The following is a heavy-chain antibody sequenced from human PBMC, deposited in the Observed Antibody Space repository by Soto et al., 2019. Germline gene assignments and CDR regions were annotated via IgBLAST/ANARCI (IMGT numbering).Heavy chain of an antibody. CDR3: ASSSWYLFDY. Sequence: GASVKVSCKTSGGTFSTYAIYWVRQAPGQGLEWMGSIIPLFGTADYAQKFQGRVTITADKSTSTAYMELSSLRSEDTAVYYCASSSWYLFDYWGQGTLVTVSS. V-gene: IGHV1-69*06. CDR2: IIPLFGTA. J-gene: IGHJ4*02. D-gene: IGHD6-13*01. CDR1: GGTFSTYA.